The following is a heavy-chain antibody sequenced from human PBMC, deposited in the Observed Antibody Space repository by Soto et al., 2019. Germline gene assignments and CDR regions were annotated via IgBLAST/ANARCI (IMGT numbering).Heavy chain of an antibody. CDR2: IYPGDSET. CDR1: GYTFSNFW. D-gene: IGHD6-13*01. CDR3: ARSPRSSPYLDY. J-gene: IGHJ4*02. Sequence: EESWKICFKCSGYTFSNFWIAWVRQLPGKGLEYMGIIYPGDSETRYSPSFHGKVTISADRSIGTAYLQWSSLEASDSAFYFCARSPRSSPYLDYWGQGALDTVSS. V-gene: IGHV5-51*01.